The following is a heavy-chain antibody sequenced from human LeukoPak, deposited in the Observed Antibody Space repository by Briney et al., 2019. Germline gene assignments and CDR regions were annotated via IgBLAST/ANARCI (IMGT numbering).Heavy chain of an antibody. J-gene: IGHJ4*02. CDR1: GYTFTSYG. CDR2: IIPIVGRV. D-gene: IGHD1-26*01. V-gene: IGHV1-69*04. CDR3: ARVVGTSYFDY. Sequence: SVKVSCKASGYTFTSYGISWVRQAPGQGLEWMGRIIPIVGRVNYAQKFQDRVTITADKSTSTVYMELSSLRSEDTAVYYCARVVGTSYFDYWGQGTLVTVSS.